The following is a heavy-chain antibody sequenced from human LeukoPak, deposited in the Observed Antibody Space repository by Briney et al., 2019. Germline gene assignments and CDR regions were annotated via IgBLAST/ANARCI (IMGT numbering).Heavy chain of an antibody. CDR1: GGSISSGGYY. V-gene: IGHV4-31*03. CDR3: AREGGGSTTSFDY. Sequence: SETLSLTCTVSGGSISSGGYYWSWIRQHPGKGLEWIGYIYYSGSTYYNPSLKSRVTISVDTSKNQFSLKLSSVTAADTAVYYCAREGGGSTTSFDYWGQGTLVIVSS. D-gene: IGHD1-1*01. J-gene: IGHJ4*02. CDR2: IYYSGST.